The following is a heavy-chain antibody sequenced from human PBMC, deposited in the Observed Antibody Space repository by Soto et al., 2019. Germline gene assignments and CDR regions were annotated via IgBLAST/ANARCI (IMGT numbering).Heavy chain of an antibody. CDR3: ARSVFP. J-gene: IGHJ5*02. V-gene: IGHV4-4*02. CDR2: IYHTGST. CDR1: GGSISSTNW. Sequence: SETLSLTCVVSGGSISSTNWWTWVRQTPGKGLEWIGEIYHTGSTKYNPSLKNRVTISLGKSKNQFSLNLNSVTAADTAVYYCARSVFPWGQGTLVTVSS.